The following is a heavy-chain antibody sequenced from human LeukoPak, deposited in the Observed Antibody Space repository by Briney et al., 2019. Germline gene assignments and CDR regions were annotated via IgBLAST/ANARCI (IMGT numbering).Heavy chain of an antibody. V-gene: IGHV3-23*01. CDR1: RFTFSSYA. CDR2: ISDSGDKT. CDR3: ARDRSIVVANFDY. D-gene: IGHD6-19*01. Sequence: GGSLRLSCAASRFTFSSYAMNWVRQAPGKGLEWVSAISDSGDKTYYAGSVKGRFTISRDNSKNTLYLQMNSLRAEDTAVYYCARDRSIVVANFDYWGQGTLVTVSS. J-gene: IGHJ4*02.